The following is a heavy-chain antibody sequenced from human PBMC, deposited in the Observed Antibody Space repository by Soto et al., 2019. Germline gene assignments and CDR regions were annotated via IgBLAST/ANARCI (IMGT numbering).Heavy chain of an antibody. CDR2: IIPIFGTA. J-gene: IGHJ5*02. CDR3: ARGMARGTWFDP. D-gene: IGHD2-8*01. Sequence: SVKVSCKASGGTFSSYAISWVRQAPGQGLEWMGGIIPIFGTANYAQKFQGRVTVTADESTSTAYMELSSLRSEDTAVYYCARGMARGTWFDPWGQGTLVIVSS. CDR1: GGTFSSYA. V-gene: IGHV1-69*13.